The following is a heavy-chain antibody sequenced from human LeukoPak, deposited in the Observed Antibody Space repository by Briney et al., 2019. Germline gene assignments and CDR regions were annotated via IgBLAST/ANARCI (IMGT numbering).Heavy chain of an antibody. CDR1: GLTFNTYA. CDR3: ATDLREAGTLQGAFDI. Sequence: PGRSLRLSCAASGLTFNTYAMHWVRQAPGKGLEWMGGFDPEDGETIYAQKFQGRVTMTEDTSTDTAYMELSSLRSEDTAVYYCATDLREAGTLQGAFDIWGQGTMVTVSS. V-gene: IGHV1-24*01. CDR2: FDPEDGET. J-gene: IGHJ3*02. D-gene: IGHD1-1*01.